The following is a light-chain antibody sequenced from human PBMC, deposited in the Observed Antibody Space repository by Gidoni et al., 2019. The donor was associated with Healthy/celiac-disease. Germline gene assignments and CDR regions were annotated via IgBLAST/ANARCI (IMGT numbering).Light chain of an antibody. CDR3: MQALRTPGT. J-gene: IGKJ1*01. V-gene: IGKV2-28*01. CDR2: LGS. CDR1: QSLLHSNGYNY. Sequence: DIVMTQSPLSLPVTPGEPASISCRSSQSLLHSNGYNYLDWYLQKPGQSPQLLIYLGSNRASGVPDRFSGSGSGTDFTLKISRVEAEDVGVYYCMQALRTPGTFXXXTKVEIK.